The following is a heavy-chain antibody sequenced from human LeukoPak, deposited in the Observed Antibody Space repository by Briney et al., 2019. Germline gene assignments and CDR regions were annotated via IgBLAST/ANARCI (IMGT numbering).Heavy chain of an antibody. CDR2: IFSTGAT. Sequence: SETLSLTCTVSGGSISGHYWTWIRLPPGKGLELVGHIFSTGATHYNPSLRGRVTLSIDTSKNQFSLTLTSVNVEDTAVYYCARFSTRFGSGCSDASCYVHYWGQGTQGTVSP. CDR3: ARFSTRFGSGCSDASCYVHY. CDR1: GGSISGHY. V-gene: IGHV4-59*11. J-gene: IGHJ4*02. D-gene: IGHD2-2*01.